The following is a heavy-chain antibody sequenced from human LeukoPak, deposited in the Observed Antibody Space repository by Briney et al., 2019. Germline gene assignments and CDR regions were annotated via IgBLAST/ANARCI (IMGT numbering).Heavy chain of an antibody. CDR3: ARGEGKANWGLVEYFDY. V-gene: IGHV3-23*01. D-gene: IGHD7-27*01. CDR2: ISGSGGST. Sequence: PGGSLRLSCAASGFSFDSFSMNWVRQAPGKGLEWVSAISGSGGSTYYADSVKGRFTISRDNSKNTLYLQMNSLRAEDTAVYYCARGEGKANWGLVEYFDYWGQGTLVTVSS. CDR1: GFSFDSFS. J-gene: IGHJ4*02.